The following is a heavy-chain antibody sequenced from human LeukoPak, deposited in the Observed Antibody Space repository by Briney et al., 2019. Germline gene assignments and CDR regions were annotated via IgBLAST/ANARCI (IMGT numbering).Heavy chain of an antibody. V-gene: IGHV4-39*07. CDR1: GGSISSSSYY. D-gene: IGHD4-11*01. J-gene: IGHJ4*02. Sequence: SETLSLTCTVSGGSISSSSYYWGWIRQPPGKGLEWIGSIYYSGSTYYNPSLKSRVTISVDTSKNQFSLKLSSVTAADTAVYYCARRYSNYVGRYFDYWGQGTLVTVSS. CDR3: ARRYSNYVGRYFDY. CDR2: IYYSGST.